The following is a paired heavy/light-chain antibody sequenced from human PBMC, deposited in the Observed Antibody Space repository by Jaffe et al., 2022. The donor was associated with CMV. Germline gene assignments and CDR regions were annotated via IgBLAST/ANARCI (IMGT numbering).Heavy chain of an antibody. V-gene: IGHV5-51*01. Sequence: EVQLVQSGAEVKKVGESLKISCKGSGYNFANYWIGWVRQMPGKGLEWMGIIYPGDSDIRYSPSFQGQVTISADKSINTAYLQWSSLKASDTAMYYCARHGPGSGSYFVAFDFWGQGTMVTVSS. J-gene: IGHJ3*01. CDR2: IYPGDSDI. D-gene: IGHD1-26*01. CDR3: ARHGPGSGSYFVAFDF. CDR1: GYNFANYW.
Light chain of an antibody. CDR2: KDI. V-gene: IGLV3-25*03. Sequence: SYELTQPPSVSVSPGQTARITCSGDALTKQYTYWYQQKPGQAPVLVMYKDIERPSGIPERFSGSNSGTTVTLTISGVQAEDEADYYCQSTDSSTTYQVFGGGTKLTVL. CDR1: ALTKQY. CDR3: QSTDSSTTYQV. J-gene: IGLJ2*01.